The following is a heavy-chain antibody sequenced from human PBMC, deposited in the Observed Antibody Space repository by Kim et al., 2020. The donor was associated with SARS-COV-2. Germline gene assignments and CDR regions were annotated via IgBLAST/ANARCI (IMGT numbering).Heavy chain of an antibody. CDR3: ATDSSGWYSPAHFDY. Sequence: QKFQGRVTMTEDTSTDTAYMELSSLRSEDTAVYYCATDSSGWYSPAHFDYWGQGTLVTVSS. V-gene: IGHV1-24*01. J-gene: IGHJ4*02. D-gene: IGHD6-19*01.